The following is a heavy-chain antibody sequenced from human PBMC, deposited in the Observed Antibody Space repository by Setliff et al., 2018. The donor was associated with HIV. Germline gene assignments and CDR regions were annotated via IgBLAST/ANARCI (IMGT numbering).Heavy chain of an antibody. J-gene: IGHJ4*02. CDR2: ISYDGSNK. D-gene: IGHD3-22*01. Sequence: GGSLRLSCAASGFTFSNFAMHWVRQVPGKGLKWVAVISYDGSNKYYADSVKGRFTISRDNSKNTLYLQTSSLRAEDTAVYYCARVSDSSGYYYEGYFDYWGQGTLVTAPQ. V-gene: IGHV3-30*04. CDR1: GFTFSNFA. CDR3: ARVSDSSGYYYEGYFDY.